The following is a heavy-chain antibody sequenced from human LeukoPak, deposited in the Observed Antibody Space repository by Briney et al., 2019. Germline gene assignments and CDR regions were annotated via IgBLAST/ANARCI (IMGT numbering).Heavy chain of an antibody. CDR2: ISGNGGST. Sequence: PGGSLRLSCAASGFTFSSYAMYWVRQAPGKGLEWVSGISGNGGSTYYADSVKGRFTISRDNSKNTLYLQMNSLRAEDSAVYYCAKDPYSSGWAFDYWGQGTLVTVSS. CDR3: AKDPYSSGWAFDY. V-gene: IGHV3-23*01. J-gene: IGHJ4*02. D-gene: IGHD6-19*01. CDR1: GFTFSSYA.